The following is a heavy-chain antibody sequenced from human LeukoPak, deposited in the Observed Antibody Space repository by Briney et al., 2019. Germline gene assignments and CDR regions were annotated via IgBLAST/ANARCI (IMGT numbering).Heavy chain of an antibody. J-gene: IGHJ6*02. CDR2: INHSGST. V-gene: IGHV4-34*01. Sequence: SETLSLTCTVSGGSISSYYWSWIRQPPGKGLEWIGEINHSGSTNYNPSLKSRVTISVDTSKNQFSLKLSSVTAADTAVYYCARGSGYSDYGDYSYGMDVWGQGTTVTVSS. D-gene: IGHD5-12*01. CDR1: GGSISSYY. CDR3: ARGSGYSDYGDYSYGMDV.